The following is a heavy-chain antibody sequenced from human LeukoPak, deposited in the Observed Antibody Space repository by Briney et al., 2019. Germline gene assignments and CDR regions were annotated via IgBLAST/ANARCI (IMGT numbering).Heavy chain of an antibody. CDR2: IDYSGST. CDR1: GGSISSSSYY. Sequence: PSETLSLTCTVSGGSISSSSYYWGWIRQPPGKGLEWIGSIDYSGSTYYNPSLKSRVTISVDTSKNQFSLKLSSVTAADTAVYYCARGLSMMASSPYYFDYWGQGTLVTVSS. V-gene: IGHV4-39*01. J-gene: IGHJ4*02. CDR3: ARGLSMMASSPYYFDY. D-gene: IGHD3-22*01.